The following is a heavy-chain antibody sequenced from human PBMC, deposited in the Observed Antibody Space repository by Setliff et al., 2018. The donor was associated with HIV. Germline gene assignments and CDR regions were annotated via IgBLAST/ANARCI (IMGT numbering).Heavy chain of an antibody. V-gene: IGHV4-34*01. CDR1: GGSFSGYY. J-gene: IGHJ4*02. D-gene: IGHD1-1*01. CDR2: INLNGNT. CDR3: ATIGGGTGNWIIDY. Sequence: PSETLSLTCAVYGGSFSGYYWSWIRHPPGKGLEWIGEINLNGNTNYNPSLKSRVTISLDTSKNQFSLKLNSVTAADTAVYYCATIGGGTGNWIIDYWGQGTPVTVSS.